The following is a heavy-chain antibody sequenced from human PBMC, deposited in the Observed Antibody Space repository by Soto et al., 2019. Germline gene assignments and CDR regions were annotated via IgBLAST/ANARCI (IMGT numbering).Heavy chain of an antibody. V-gene: IGHV3-30*18. J-gene: IGHJ4*02. CDR3: AKVDVVMEVNPWFDY. D-gene: IGHD2-15*01. CDR1: GFTFSNYG. Sequence: GGSLRLSCAASGFTFSNYGMHWVRQAPGKGLEWLAVIAYDGGNKFYADSVKGRFTISRDSFKNTVYLQMNSLTPEDTAMYYSAKVDVVMEVNPWFDYWGQGTQVTVSS. CDR2: IAYDGGNK.